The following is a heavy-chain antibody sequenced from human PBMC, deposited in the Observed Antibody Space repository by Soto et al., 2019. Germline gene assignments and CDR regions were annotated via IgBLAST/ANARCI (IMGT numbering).Heavy chain of an antibody. V-gene: IGHV5-51*01. CDR2: IYPVDSDT. CDR1: GYSFTSYW. CDR3: ARQGLRYFYWSRPAGMDV. J-gene: IGHJ6*02. Sequence: ESLMTSCTGSGYSFTSYWIGLVRQMPGKGLEWMGIIYPVDSDTRYSPSFQGQVTTSADKSISTAYLQWSSLKASDTAMYYCARQGLRYFYWSRPAGMDVWGQGTTVTVS. D-gene: IGHD3-9*01.